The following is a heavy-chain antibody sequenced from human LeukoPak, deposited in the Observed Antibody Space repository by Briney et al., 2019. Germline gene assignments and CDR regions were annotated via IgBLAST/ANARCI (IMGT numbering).Heavy chain of an antibody. Sequence: GGSLRLSCAASGFTFFSYTMNWVRQAPGKGLEWVSSVDTTSNYIYYADSVKGRFTISRDNSKNSLYLQMNSLRAEDTAVYYCAKDRPRGTAPHYWCQGTLVTVSS. J-gene: IGHJ4*02. CDR1: GFTFFSYT. V-gene: IGHV3-21*01. CDR3: AKDRPRGTAPHY. CDR2: VDTTSNYI. D-gene: IGHD1-7*01.